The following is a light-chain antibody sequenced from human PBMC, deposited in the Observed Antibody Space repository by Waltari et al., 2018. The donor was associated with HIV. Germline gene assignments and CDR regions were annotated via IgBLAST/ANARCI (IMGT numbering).Light chain of an antibody. CDR2: DVE. J-gene: IGLJ3*02. CDR1: DSDFGPSNF. V-gene: IGLV2-14*03. CDR3: ASFTGDNTVM. Sequence: AVTQPASVSGLPGQSTTISCTGGDSDFGPSNFVSWYQQHSDKPPKLILYDVESRASGVSDRFAGAMAGNTASLTSSGLRAEDEAHYYCASFTGDNTVMFGGGTEVTVL.